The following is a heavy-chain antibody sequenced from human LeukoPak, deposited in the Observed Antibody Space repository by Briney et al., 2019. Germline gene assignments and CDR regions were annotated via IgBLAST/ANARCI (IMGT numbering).Heavy chain of an antibody. Sequence: QPGRSLRLSCAASGFTFNNYAMNWVRQAPGKGLEWVSAISGSGDRTYYADSVKGRFTISRDKSKNTLYLQMDSLRAEDTAVYYCAKDGLAMIVVVITTSFDYWGQGTLVTVSS. J-gene: IGHJ4*02. CDR1: GFTFNNYA. D-gene: IGHD3-22*01. CDR2: ISGSGDRT. CDR3: AKDGLAMIVVVITTSFDY. V-gene: IGHV3-23*01.